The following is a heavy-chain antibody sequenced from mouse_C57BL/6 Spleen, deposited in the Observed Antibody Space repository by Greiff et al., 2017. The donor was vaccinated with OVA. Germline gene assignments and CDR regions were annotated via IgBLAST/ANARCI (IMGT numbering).Heavy chain of an antibody. D-gene: IGHD1-1*01. CDR2: ISYDGSN. CDR3: ARQINYYGSSYVGGMDY. CDR1: GYSITSGYY. V-gene: IGHV3-6*01. Sequence: EVQLQQSGPGLVKPSQSLSLTCSVTGYSITSGYYWNWIRQFPGNKLEWMGYISYDGSNNYNPSLKNRISITRDTSKNQFFLKLNSVTTEDTATYYCARQINYYGSSYVGGMDYWGQGTSVTVSS. J-gene: IGHJ4*01.